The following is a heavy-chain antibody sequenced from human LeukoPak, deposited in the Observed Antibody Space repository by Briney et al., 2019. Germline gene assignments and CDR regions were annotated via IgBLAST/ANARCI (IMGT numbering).Heavy chain of an antibody. CDR2: IIPIFGTA. J-gene: IGHJ3*02. D-gene: IGHD2-2*01. V-gene: IGHV1-69*13. CDR3: AECSSTSCYFGNILNMAFDI. Sequence: SVKVCCKASGGTFSSYAISWVRQAPGQGLEWMGGIIPIFGTANYAQKFQGRVTITADESTSTAYMELSSLRSEDTAVYYCAECSSTSCYFGNILNMAFDIWGQGTMVSVSS. CDR1: GGTFSSYA.